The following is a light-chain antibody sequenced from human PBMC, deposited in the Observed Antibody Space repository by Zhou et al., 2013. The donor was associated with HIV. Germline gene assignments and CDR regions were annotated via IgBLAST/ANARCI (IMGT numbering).Light chain of an antibody. J-gene: IGKJ5*01. V-gene: IGKV3-11*01. Sequence: EIVVTQSPATLSLSPGERATLSCRASQSVRTSLAWYQQKPGQAPRLLIYDASTRATGIPARFSGSGSGTDFNLTISSLEPEDIAVYYCQQRSNWPITFGQGTRLEIQ. CDR2: DAS. CDR1: QSVRTS. CDR3: QQRSNWPIT.